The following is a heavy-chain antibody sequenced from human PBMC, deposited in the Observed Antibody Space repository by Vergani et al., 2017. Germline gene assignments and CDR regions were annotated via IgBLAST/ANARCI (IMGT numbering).Heavy chain of an antibody. CDR3: VRDQVTMLRGSDALDI. CDR1: GFTFSNAW. D-gene: IGHD3-10*01. Sequence: EVQLVESGGGLVKPGGSLRLPCAASGFTFSNAWMSWVRQAPGKGLGWVGRIKSKTDGQATIYAASVKGRFTISRDDSKSIAYLQMNNLQTEDTAMYYCVRDQVTMLRGSDALDIWGQGTMVTVSS. J-gene: IGHJ3*02. CDR2: IKSKTDGQAT. V-gene: IGHV3-15*01.